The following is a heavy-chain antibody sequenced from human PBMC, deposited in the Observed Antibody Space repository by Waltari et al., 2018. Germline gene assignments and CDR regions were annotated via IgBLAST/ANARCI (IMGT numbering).Heavy chain of an antibody. CDR3: ARAYIWGSYRPANWFDP. CDR2: IYYSGST. Sequence: QLQLQESGPGLVKPSETLSLTCTVSGGSISSSSYYWGWIRQPPGKGLEWIGSIYYSGSTYYNPSLKSRVTISVDTSKNQFSLKLSSVTAADTAVYYCARAYIWGSYRPANWFDPWGQGTLVTVSS. J-gene: IGHJ5*02. CDR1: GGSISSSSYY. V-gene: IGHV4-39*07. D-gene: IGHD3-16*02.